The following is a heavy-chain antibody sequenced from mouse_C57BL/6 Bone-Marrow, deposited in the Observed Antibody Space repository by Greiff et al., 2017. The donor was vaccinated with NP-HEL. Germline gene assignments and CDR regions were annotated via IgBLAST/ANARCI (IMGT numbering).Heavy chain of an antibody. Sequence: EVQLQQSGAELVRPGASVKLSCTASGFNIKDDYMHWVKQRPEQGLEWIGWIDPENGDTEYASKFQGKATITADTSSNTAYLQLSSLTSEDTAVYYYTTMVLWLQHAMDYWGQGTSVTVSS. V-gene: IGHV14-4*01. CDR2: IDPENGDT. D-gene: IGHD2-2*01. CDR3: TTMVLWLQHAMDY. J-gene: IGHJ4*01. CDR1: GFNIKDDY.